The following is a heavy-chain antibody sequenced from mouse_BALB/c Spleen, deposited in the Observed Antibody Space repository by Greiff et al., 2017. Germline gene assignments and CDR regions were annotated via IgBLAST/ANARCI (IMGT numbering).Heavy chain of an antibody. CDR1: GYTFTSYT. J-gene: IGHJ2*01. D-gene: IGHD2-10*02. Sequence: LQESGAELARPGASVKMSCKASGYTFTSYTMHWVKQRPGQGLEWIGYINPSSGYTNYNQKFKDKATLTADKSSSTAYMQLSSLTSEDSAVYYCGYGNYFDYWGQGTTLTVSS. CDR3: GYGNYFDY. V-gene: IGHV1-4*01. CDR2: INPSSGYT.